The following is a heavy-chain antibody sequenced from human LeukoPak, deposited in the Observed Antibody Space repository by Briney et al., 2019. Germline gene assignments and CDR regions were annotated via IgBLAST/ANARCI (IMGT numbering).Heavy chain of an antibody. CDR1: GGSISSSNW. CDR2: IYHSGST. D-gene: IGHD3-3*01. Sequence: PSETLSLTCTVSGGSISSSNWWSWVRQPPGKGLEWIGEIYHSGSTNYNPSLKSRVTISVDKSKNQFSLKLSSVTAADTAVYYCARGFAASYYDFWSGYYRALNWFDPWGQGTLVTVSS. CDR3: ARGFAASYYDFWSGYYRALNWFDP. J-gene: IGHJ5*02. V-gene: IGHV4-4*02.